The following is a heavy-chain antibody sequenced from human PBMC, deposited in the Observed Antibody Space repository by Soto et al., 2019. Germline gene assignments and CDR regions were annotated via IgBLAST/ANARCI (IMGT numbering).Heavy chain of an antibody. V-gene: IGHV1-2*04. CDR1: GYTFTGYD. D-gene: IGHD6-6*01. CDR3: ARALYSSSIGYYYYYGMAV. Sequence: ASVKVSCKASGYTFTGYDMHWVRRAPGQGLEWMGWINPNSGGTNYAQKFQGWVTMTRDTSISTAYMELSRLRSDDTAVYYCARALYSSSIGYYYYYGMAVWGQGTTVTVSS. CDR2: INPNSGGT. J-gene: IGHJ6*02.